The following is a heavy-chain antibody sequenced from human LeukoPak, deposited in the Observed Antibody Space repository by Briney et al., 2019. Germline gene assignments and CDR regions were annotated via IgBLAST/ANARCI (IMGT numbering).Heavy chain of an antibody. Sequence: SETLSLTCTVSGGSISSYYWSWIRQPPGKGLEWIGYIYYSGSTNYNPSLKSRVTISVDTSKNQFSLKLSSVTAADTAVYYCARHRSSSSHFDYWGQGTLVTVSS. V-gene: IGHV4-59*08. CDR3: ARHRSSSSHFDY. J-gene: IGHJ4*02. CDR1: GGSISSYY. D-gene: IGHD6-6*01. CDR2: IYYSGST.